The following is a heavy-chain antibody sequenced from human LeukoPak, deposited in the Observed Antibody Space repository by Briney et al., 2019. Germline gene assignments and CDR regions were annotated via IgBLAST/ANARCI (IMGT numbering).Heavy chain of an antibody. D-gene: IGHD2-2*01. V-gene: IGHV3-30*04. CDR1: GLTFSSYS. CDR2: ISYDGSHK. J-gene: IGHJ6*04. Sequence: GRSLRLSCAASGLTFSSYSTHWVRHAPGKGLEWVAVISYDGSHKYYADSVEGRFTISRDNSKNTLYLQMNSLRAEDTAVYYCARSLYCSSTSCFGDRLVYGMGVWGKGTTVTVSS. CDR3: ARSLYCSSTSCFGDRLVYGMGV.